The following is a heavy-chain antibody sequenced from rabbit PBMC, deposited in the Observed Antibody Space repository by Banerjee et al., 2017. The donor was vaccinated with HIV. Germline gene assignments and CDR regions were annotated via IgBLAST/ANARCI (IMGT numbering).Heavy chain of an antibody. CDR3: ARAPAYNTLGSYYRFDL. CDR1: GFSLSNNYV. CDR2: IYTGSGST. J-gene: IGHJ4*01. V-gene: IGHV1S40*01. Sequence: QSLEESGGGLFQPGGSLALTCKASGFSLSNNYVMCWVRQAPGKGLEWIGCIYTGSGSTYYASWAKGRFTISKTSSTTVTLQMTSLTAADTATYFCARAPAYNTLGSYYRFDLWGQGTLVTVS. D-gene: IGHD8-1*01.